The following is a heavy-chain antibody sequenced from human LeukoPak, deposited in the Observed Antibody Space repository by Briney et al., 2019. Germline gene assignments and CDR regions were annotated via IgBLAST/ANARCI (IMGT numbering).Heavy chain of an antibody. D-gene: IGHD5-12*01. Sequence: PGGSLRLSCAASGFTFSSYWMSWVRQAPGKGLEWVANIKQDGSEKYYVDSVKGRFTISRDNAKNSLYLQMNSLRAEDTAVYYCARDQGHSGYDLLDYWGQGALVTVSS. CDR2: IKQDGSEK. J-gene: IGHJ4*02. CDR3: ARDQGHSGYDLLDY. CDR1: GFTFSSYW. V-gene: IGHV3-7*03.